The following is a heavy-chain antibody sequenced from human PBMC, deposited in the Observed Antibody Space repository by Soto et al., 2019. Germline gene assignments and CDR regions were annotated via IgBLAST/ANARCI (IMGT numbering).Heavy chain of an antibody. V-gene: IGHV1-8*01. D-gene: IGHD3-10*01. CDR3: ARYNYGQGLKA. CDR1: GETFTNFD. Sequence: QGQPVQPGAEVRKPGASVKVSCIASGETFTNFDFNWVRQPTGQGLEWSGWMRANSGDTGHAQKFQGRVTMTMDTSMSTAYMELSSLKAEDTAVYYCARYNYGQGLKAWGQGTLVFVSS. J-gene: IGHJ5*02. CDR2: MRANSGDT.